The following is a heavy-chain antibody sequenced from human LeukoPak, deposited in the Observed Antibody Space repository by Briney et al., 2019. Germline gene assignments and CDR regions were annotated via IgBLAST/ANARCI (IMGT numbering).Heavy chain of an antibody. CDR2: ISAYNGNT. Sequence: GASVKVSCKASGGTFSSYAISWVRQAPGQGLEWMGGISAYNGNTNYAQKLQGRVTMTTDTSTSTAYMELRSLRSDDTAVYYCARANYYDSSGSRMGAFDIWGQGTMVTVSS. J-gene: IGHJ3*02. CDR3: ARANYYDSSGSRMGAFDI. V-gene: IGHV1-18*01. CDR1: GGTFSSYA. D-gene: IGHD3-22*01.